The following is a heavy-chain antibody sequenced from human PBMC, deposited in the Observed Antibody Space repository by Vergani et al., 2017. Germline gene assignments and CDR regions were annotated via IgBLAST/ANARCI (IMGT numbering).Heavy chain of an antibody. V-gene: IGHV3-23*01. D-gene: IGHD5-12*01. J-gene: IGHJ4*02. CDR3: VKDAGGYENFFDS. CDR1: GFTFSTYA. CDR2: LTGGGVST. Sequence: EVQLLESGGSLKQPGGSVRLSCAASGFTFSTYAMHWVRQAPGKGLEWVSALTGGGVSTYYADSFKGRFIISRDNSRDTRYLQMNSLRPEDTATYYCVKDAGGYENFFDSWGQGTLVTVSS.